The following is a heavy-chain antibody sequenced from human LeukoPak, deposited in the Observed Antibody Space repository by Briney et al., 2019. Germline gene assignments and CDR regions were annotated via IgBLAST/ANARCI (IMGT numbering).Heavy chain of an antibody. CDR3: ARDNPEGFGELLE. CDR1: GGTFSSYA. V-gene: IGHV1-69*06. D-gene: IGHD3-10*01. CDR2: IIPIFGTA. J-gene: IGHJ4*02. Sequence: SVKVSCKAPGGTFSSYAISWVRQAPGQGLGWMGGIIPIFGTANYAQKFQGRVTITADKSTSTAYMELSSLRSEDTAVYYCARDNPEGFGELLEWGQGTLVTVSS.